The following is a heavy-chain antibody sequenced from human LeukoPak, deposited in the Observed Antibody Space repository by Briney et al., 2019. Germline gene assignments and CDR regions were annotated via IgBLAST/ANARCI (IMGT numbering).Heavy chain of an antibody. J-gene: IGHJ4*02. CDR3: ARATRNEIGY. D-gene: IGHD1-1*01. Sequence: SETLSLTCAVSGGSISSGGYSWSWIRQPPGKGLEWIGFIYHSGSTYYNPSLKSRVTISVDRSKNQFSLKLSSVTAADTAVYYCARATRNEIGYWGQGTLVTVSS. V-gene: IGHV4-30-2*01. CDR1: GGSISSGGYS. CDR2: IYHSGST.